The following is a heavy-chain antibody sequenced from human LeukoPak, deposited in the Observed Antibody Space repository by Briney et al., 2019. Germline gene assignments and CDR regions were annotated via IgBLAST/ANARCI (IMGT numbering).Heavy chain of an antibody. D-gene: IGHD5-12*01. CDR2: NYYSGST. CDR3: ARDPSGYGAFDY. Sequence: SETLSLTCTVSGGSISSSTYNWGWIRQTPGKGLEWIGYNYYSGSTNNNPSLKSRVTISVDTSNNQFSLRLNSVTAADTAIYYCARDPSGYGAFDYWGQGTLVTVSS. CDR1: GGSISSSTYN. V-gene: IGHV4-61*01. J-gene: IGHJ4*02.